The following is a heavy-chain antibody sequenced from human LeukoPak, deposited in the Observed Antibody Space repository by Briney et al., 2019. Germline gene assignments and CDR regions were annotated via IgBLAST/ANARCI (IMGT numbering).Heavy chain of an antibody. CDR2: ISYDGSNK. CDR1: GFTFSSFA. D-gene: IGHD6-13*01. Sequence: PGGSLRRSCSASGFTFSSFAMHWVRQAPGKGLEWMAVISYDGSNKYYADSVKGRFTISRYNSKNTMYLQMNSLRAEDTAVYYCARCAYSSSWLIDYWGQGTLVTVSS. J-gene: IGHJ4*02. V-gene: IGHV3-30*01. CDR3: ARCAYSSSWLIDY.